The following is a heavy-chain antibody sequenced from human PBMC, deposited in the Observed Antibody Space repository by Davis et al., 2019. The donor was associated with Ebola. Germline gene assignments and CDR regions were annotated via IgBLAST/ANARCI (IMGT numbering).Heavy chain of an antibody. D-gene: IGHD3-10*01. CDR3: AREYDSGIYSPGY. J-gene: IGHJ4*02. Sequence: AASVKVSCKASGCTFRSYAFSWVRQAPGQGLEWMGRIIPILGIANYAQKFQGRVTITAAKSTSTGYMELRSLRSDDTAVYYCAREYDSGIYSPGYWGQGTLVTVSS. CDR1: GCTFRSYA. V-gene: IGHV1-69*04. CDR2: IIPILGIA.